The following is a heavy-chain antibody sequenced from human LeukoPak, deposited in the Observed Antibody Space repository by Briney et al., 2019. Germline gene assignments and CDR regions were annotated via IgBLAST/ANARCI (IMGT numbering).Heavy chain of an antibody. D-gene: IGHD2/OR15-2a*01. CDR1: GGSISSSSYY. CDR2: IYISTST. Sequence: PSETLSLTCTVSGGSISSSSYYWSWIRQPPGKGLEWIGFIYISTSTFSNPSLKSRVTISLDTSKNQFSLKLTSVTAADTAVYYCARANRRTLISFDYWGRGTLVTVSS. V-gene: IGHV4-30-4*01. J-gene: IGHJ4*02. CDR3: ARANRRTLISFDY.